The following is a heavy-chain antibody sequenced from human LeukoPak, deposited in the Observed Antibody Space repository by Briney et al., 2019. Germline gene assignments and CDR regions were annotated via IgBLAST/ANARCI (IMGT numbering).Heavy chain of an antibody. D-gene: IGHD6-6*01. CDR1: GGSIRSSYYY. V-gene: IGHV4-39*01. Sequence: SETLSLTCTVSGGSIRSSYYYWGWIRQPPGKGLEWIGSIYYSGSSDYNPSLKSRVTISVDTSKNQFSLKLTSVTAADTAVYYCARHFSSQYSSLHYWGQGTLVTVSS. CDR2: IYYSGSS. CDR3: ARHFSSQYSSLHY. J-gene: IGHJ4*02.